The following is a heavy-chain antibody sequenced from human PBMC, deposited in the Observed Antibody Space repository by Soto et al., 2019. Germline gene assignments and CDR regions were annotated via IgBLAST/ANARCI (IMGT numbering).Heavy chain of an antibody. CDR1: GGSVRAPDW. CDR3: ARVRQGCSANNCYFDP. Sequence: KTSETLSLTCTLSGGSVRAPDWWNWVRQSPDKGLEWIAEVHISGHSNYNPSLRSRVSVSIDSSKNQFYLNLNSVTAADTAIYYCARVRQGCSANNCYFDPWGKGPQVTVSS. V-gene: IGHV4-4*02. CDR2: VHISGHS. D-gene: IGHD1-1*01. J-gene: IGHJ5*01.